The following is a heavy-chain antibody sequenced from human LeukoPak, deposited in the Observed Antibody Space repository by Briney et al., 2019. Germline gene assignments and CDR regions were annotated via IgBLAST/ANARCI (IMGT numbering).Heavy chain of an antibody. Sequence: GGSLRLSCAASGFTFSSYSMNWVRQAPGKGLEWVSSIGSNSIFTYHADSVKGRFTISRDNAKNSLYLQMNSLRAEDTAVYYCAKGQNFDIWGQGTMVTVSS. J-gene: IGHJ3*02. CDR3: AKGQNFDI. CDR1: GFTFSSYS. V-gene: IGHV3-21*01. CDR2: IGSNSIFT.